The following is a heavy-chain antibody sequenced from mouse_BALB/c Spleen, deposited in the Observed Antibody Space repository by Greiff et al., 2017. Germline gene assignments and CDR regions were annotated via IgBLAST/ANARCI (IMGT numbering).Heavy chain of an antibody. CDR3: TREGVYYGNAFDY. V-gene: IGHV5-6-4*01. Sequence: EVNVVESGGGLVKPGGSLKLSCAASGFTFSSYTMSWVRQTPEKRLEWVATISSGGSYTYYPDSVKGRFTISRANAKNTLYLQMSSLKSEDTAMYYCTREGVYYGNAFDYWGQGTTLTVSS. CDR2: ISSGGSYT. J-gene: IGHJ2*01. D-gene: IGHD2-1*01. CDR1: GFTFSSYT.